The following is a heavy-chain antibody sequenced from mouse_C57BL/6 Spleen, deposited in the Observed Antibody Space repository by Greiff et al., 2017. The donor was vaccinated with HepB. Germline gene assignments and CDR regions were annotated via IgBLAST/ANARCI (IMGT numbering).Heavy chain of an antibody. V-gene: IGHV1-82*01. CDR3: ARNYYDYVTYYFDY. D-gene: IGHD2-4*01. Sequence: VQLVESGPELVKPGASVKISCKASGYAFSSSWMNWVKQRPGKGLEWIGRIYPGDGDTNYNGKFKGKATLTADKSSSTAYMQLSSLTSEDSAVYFCARNYYDYVTYYFDYWGQGTTLTVSS. CDR1: GYAFSSSW. J-gene: IGHJ2*01. CDR2: IYPGDGDT.